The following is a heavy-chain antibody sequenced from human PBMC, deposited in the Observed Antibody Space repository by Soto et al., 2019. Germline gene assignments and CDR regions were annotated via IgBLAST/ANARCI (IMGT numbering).Heavy chain of an antibody. V-gene: IGHV1-69*01. CDR1: GGTFSSYA. J-gene: IGHJ5*02. D-gene: IGHD3-9*01. CDR2: IIPIFGTA. CDR3: ARSRPNYDILTGYSPHNWFDP. Sequence: QVQLVQSGAEVKKPGSSVKVSCKASGGTFSSYAISWVRQAPGQGLEWMGGIIPIFGTANYAQKFQGRVTITADESTSTVYMELSSLRSEDTAVYYCARSRPNYDILTGYSPHNWFDPWGQGTLVTVSS.